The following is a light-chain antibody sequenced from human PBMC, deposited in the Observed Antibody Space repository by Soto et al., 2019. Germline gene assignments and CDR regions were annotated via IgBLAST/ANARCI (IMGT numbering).Light chain of an antibody. J-gene: IGKJ2*03. V-gene: IGKV3-20*01. CDR1: QSVSSSY. Sequence: EIVLTQSPGTLSLSPGERATLSCRASQSVSSSYFAWYQQKPGQAPRLLIYGASSRATGIPDRFSGSGSGTDFTRTISTREPEDFAVYYCQQYGGSPYSFGQGTKLEIK. CDR3: QQYGGSPYS. CDR2: GAS.